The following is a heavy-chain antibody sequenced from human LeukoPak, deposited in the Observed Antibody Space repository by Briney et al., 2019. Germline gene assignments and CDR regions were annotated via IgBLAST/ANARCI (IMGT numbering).Heavy chain of an antibody. J-gene: IGHJ5*02. CDR2: ISSSSSYI. CDR1: GFTFSSYS. CDR3: ARDYYGSGSYHAFDP. Sequence: GGSLRLSRAGSGFTFSSYSMNWVRQAPGKGLEWVSSISSSSSYIYYADSVKGRFTISRDNAKNSLYLQMNSLRAEDTAVYYCARDYYGSGSYHAFDPWGQGTLVTVSS. V-gene: IGHV3-21*01. D-gene: IGHD3-10*01.